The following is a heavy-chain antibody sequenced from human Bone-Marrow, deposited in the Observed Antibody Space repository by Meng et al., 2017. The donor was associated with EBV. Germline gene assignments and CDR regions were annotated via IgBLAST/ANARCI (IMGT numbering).Heavy chain of an antibody. Sequence: HVQLEQSGPGLVKHSQTLSLTCAISGDSVSSNSAAWNWIRQSPSRGLEWLGRTYYRSKWYNDYAVSVKSRITINPDTSKNQFSLQLNSVTPEDTAVYYCARAYFPSGSYRGYYFDYWGQGTLVTVSS. V-gene: IGHV6-1*01. CDR2: TYYRSKWYN. CDR3: ARAYFPSGSYRGYYFDY. J-gene: IGHJ4*02. CDR1: GDSVSSNSAA. D-gene: IGHD1-26*01.